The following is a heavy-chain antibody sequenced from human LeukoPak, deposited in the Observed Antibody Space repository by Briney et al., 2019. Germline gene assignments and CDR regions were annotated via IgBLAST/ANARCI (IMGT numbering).Heavy chain of an antibody. V-gene: IGHV4-31*03. J-gene: IGHJ4*02. Sequence: PSETLSLTCTVSGGSISSGGYSWSWIRQHPGKGLEWIGYIYYSGSTYYNPSLKSRVTISVDTSKNQFSLKLSSVTAADTAVYYCARSDFWRTKFDYWGQGTLVTVSS. CDR2: IYYSGST. CDR1: GGSISSGGYS. CDR3: ARSDFWRTKFDY. D-gene: IGHD3-3*01.